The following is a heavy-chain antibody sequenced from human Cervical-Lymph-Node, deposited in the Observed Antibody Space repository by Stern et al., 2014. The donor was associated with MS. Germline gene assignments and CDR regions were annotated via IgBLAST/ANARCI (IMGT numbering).Heavy chain of an antibody. CDR2: ISSSSTYI. CDR1: GFTFTNNS. D-gene: IGHD3-16*01. Sequence: EVHLVESGGGLVKPGGSLRLSCAASGFTFTNNSMSWVRQAPGKGLEWVSSISSSSTYIYYRASVKGRFTISRDNAKNVLYLQMNSLRAEDTAIYFCTRDGGDYWGQGTLVTVSS. CDR3: TRDGGDY. J-gene: IGHJ4*02. V-gene: IGHV3-21*06.